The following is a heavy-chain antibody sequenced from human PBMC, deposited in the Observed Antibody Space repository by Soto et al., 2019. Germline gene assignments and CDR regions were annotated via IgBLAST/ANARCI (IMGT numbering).Heavy chain of an antibody. Sequence: EVQLLESGGGLVQPVVSLRLSCAASGFTFGSSGMSWVRQAPGKGLAWISGLSGSGGSTYYADSVKGRFTISSDTSKTTLYLQMNRLRVEGTAVYYCAKDSGYDHTDWGQGTLVTVSS. CDR3: AKDSGYDHTD. V-gene: IGHV3-23*01. CDR1: GFTFGSSG. CDR2: LSGSGGST. D-gene: IGHD5-12*01. J-gene: IGHJ4*02.